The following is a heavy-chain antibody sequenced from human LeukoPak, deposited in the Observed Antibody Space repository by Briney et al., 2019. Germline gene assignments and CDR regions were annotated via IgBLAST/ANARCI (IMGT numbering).Heavy chain of an antibody. CDR3: ARHTAEKYNWFDR. CDR2: IYYSGST. CDR1: GGSISSYY. V-gene: IGHV4-59*08. J-gene: IGHJ5*02. Sequence: SETLSLTCTVSGGSISSYYWSWIRQPPGKGLEWIGYIYYSGSTNYNPSFKSRVTISVDTSKNQFSLKMSSVTAADTAVYYCARHTAEKYNWFDRWGQGTLVTVSS. D-gene: IGHD5-24*01.